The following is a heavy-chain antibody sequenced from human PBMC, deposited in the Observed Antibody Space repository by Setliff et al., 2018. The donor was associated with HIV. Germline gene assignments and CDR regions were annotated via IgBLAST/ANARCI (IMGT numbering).Heavy chain of an antibody. CDR2: IYYSGST. V-gene: IGHV4-39*07. Sequence: KTSETLSLTCTVSGGSISSSSYYWGWIRQPPGKGLEWIGSIYYSGSTYYNPSLKSRVTISVDTSKNQFSLKLSSVTAADTAVYYCARDNSYYYGSGSHYWYGMDVWGQGTTVTVSS. D-gene: IGHD3-10*01. CDR1: GGSISSSSYY. CDR3: ARDNSYYYGSGSHYWYGMDV. J-gene: IGHJ6*01.